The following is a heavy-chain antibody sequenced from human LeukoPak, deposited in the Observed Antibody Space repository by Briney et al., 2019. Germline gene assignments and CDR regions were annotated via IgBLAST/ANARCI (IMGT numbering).Heavy chain of an antibody. CDR3: ARGRVLWFGEPYYYGMDV. CDR1: GGSFSGYY. Sequence: PSETLSLTCAVYGGSFSGYYWSWIRQPPGKGLEWIGEINHSGSTNYNPSLKSRVTISVDTSKNQFSLKLSSVTAADTAVYYCARGRVLWFGEPYYYGMDVWGQGTTVTVSS. J-gene: IGHJ6*02. V-gene: IGHV4-34*01. D-gene: IGHD3-10*01. CDR2: INHSGST.